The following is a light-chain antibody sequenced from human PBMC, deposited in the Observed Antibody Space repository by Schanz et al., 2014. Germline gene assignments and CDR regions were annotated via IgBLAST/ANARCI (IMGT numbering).Light chain of an antibody. CDR1: SSNIGAGYV. V-gene: IGLV1-40*01. CDR3: AAWDDDLL. CDR2: SNS. J-gene: IGLJ2*01. Sequence: QSVLTQPPSVSGAPGQRVTISCTGSSSNIGAGYVVQWYQQLPGTAPKLLIYSNSNRPSGVPDRFSGSKSGTSASLAISDLRSEDEADYYCAAWDDDLLFDGGTKLTVL.